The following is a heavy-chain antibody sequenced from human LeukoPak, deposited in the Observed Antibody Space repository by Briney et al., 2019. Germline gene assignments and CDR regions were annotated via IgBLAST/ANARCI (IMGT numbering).Heavy chain of an antibody. Sequence: PSETLSLTCTVSGGSISSYYWSWVRQPAGKGLEWIGRIYTSGSTTYNPSLMGRVTMSVDTSKNQFSLKLSSVTAADTAVYYCARVYYYDSSGWHRGAYYFDYWGQGTLVTVSS. V-gene: IGHV4-4*07. CDR2: IYTSGST. CDR1: GGSISSYY. D-gene: IGHD3-22*01. CDR3: ARVYYYDSSGWHRGAYYFDY. J-gene: IGHJ4*02.